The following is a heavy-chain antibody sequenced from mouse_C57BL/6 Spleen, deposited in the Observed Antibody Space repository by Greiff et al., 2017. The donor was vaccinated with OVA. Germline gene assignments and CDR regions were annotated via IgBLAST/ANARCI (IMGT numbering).Heavy chain of an antibody. V-gene: IGHV1-42*01. Sequence: VQLQQSGPELVKPGASVKISCKASGYSFTGYYMNWVKQSPEKSLEWIGEINPSTGGTTYNQKFKAKATLTVDKSSSTAYMQLKSLTSEDSAVYYCARSRAYYYGSSLYYFDYWGQGTTLTVSS. J-gene: IGHJ2*01. CDR2: INPSTGGT. D-gene: IGHD1-1*01. CDR1: GYSFTGYY. CDR3: ARSRAYYYGSSLYYFDY.